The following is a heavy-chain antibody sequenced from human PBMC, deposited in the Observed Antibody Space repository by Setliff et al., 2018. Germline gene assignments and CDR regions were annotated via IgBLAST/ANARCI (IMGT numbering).Heavy chain of an antibody. CDR3: ARSAANGGHDPFDI. Sequence: GGSLRLSCAASGFTFSTYRMHWVRQAPGKGLEWVANIKQDSTEKYYVDSVRGRFTISRYNAKNSMYLQMNSLRADDTAVYYCARSAANGGHDPFDIWGQGTMVTVSS. CDR2: IKQDSTEK. J-gene: IGHJ3*02. CDR1: GFTFSTYR. V-gene: IGHV3-7*01. D-gene: IGHD6-25*01.